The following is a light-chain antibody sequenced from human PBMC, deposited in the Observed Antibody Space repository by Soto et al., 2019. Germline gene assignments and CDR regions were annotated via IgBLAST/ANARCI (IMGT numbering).Light chain of an antibody. J-gene: IGKJ4*01. Sequence: EIVLTQSPGTLSLSPGERATLSCTASQTVRTNYLARFQHKPGQAPRLLIYGASSRATGIPDRFSGSGSGTDFTLTINRLEPEDFAVYFCQQYSDSPLTFGGGTKVEIK. CDR2: GAS. CDR1: QTVRTNY. V-gene: IGKV3-20*01. CDR3: QQYSDSPLT.